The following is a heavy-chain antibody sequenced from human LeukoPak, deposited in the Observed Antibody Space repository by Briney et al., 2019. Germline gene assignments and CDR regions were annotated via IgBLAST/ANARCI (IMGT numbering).Heavy chain of an antibody. V-gene: IGHV1-2*02. D-gene: IGHD2-15*01. Sequence: ASVKVSCKASGYTFTGYYMHWVRQAPGQRLEWMGWINPNSGGTNYAQKVQGRVTMTRDTSISTAYMELSRLRSDDTAVYYCARVFPNSHYCSGGSCYSYYFDYWGQGTLVTVSS. J-gene: IGHJ4*02. CDR2: INPNSGGT. CDR3: ARVFPNSHYCSGGSCYSYYFDY. CDR1: GYTFTGYY.